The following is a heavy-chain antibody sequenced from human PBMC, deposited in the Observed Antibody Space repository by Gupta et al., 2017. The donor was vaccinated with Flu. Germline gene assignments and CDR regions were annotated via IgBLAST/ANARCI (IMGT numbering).Heavy chain of an antibody. D-gene: IGHD3-16*01. CDR1: GGSFSGYY. CDR3: ARGLREGMITFGGVAFDY. Sequence: QVQLQQWGAGLLKPSETLSLTCAVYGGSFSGYYWSWIRPPPGKGLEWIGEINHSGSTNYNPSLKSRVTISVDTSKNQFSLKLSSVTAADTAVYYCARGLREGMITFGGVAFDYWGQGTLVTVSS. V-gene: IGHV4-34*01. J-gene: IGHJ4*02. CDR2: INHSGST.